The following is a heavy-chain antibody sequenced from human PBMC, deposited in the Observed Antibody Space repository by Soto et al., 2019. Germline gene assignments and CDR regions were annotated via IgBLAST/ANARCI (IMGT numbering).Heavy chain of an antibody. D-gene: IGHD2-2*03. V-gene: IGHV3-23*01. Sequence: EVQVLESGGGLVQPGGSLRLSRAATGFTFSDFAMSWVRQAPGKGLEWVSRIYGGGNGPHYADSVKGRVTISRDNSKNTLYLQMNSLRAEDTAVYYCAKMEGMDPWAYSFDYWGQGTLVTVSS. J-gene: IGHJ4*02. CDR2: IYGGGNGP. CDR3: AKMEGMDPWAYSFDY. CDR1: GFTFSDFA.